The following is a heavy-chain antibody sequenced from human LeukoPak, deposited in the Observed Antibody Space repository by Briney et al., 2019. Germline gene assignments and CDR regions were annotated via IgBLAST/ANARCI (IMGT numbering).Heavy chain of an antibody. CDR2: ISGDGSST. CDR1: GFAFSTYW. D-gene: IGHD6-25*01. CDR3: ARAAATPT. V-gene: IGHV3-74*01. Sequence: GGSLRLSCAASGFAFSTYWMHWVRQAPGKGLVWVSGISGDGSSTNYADSVKGRFTISRDNAKNTLYLQMNSRRAEDTVVYFCARAAATPTWGQGTLVTVSS. J-gene: IGHJ1*01.